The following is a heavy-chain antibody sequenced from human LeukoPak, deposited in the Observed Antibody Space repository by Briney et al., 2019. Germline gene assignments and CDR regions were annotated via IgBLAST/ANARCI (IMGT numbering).Heavy chain of an antibody. V-gene: IGHV3-21*01. CDR3: ARVEGTTVVTPGDAFDI. D-gene: IGHD4-23*01. CDR1: GFTFSSYS. CDR2: ISSSSSYI. J-gene: IGHJ3*02. Sequence: GGSLRLSCAASGFTFSSYSMNWVRQAPGQGLEWVSSISSSSSYIYYADSVKGRFTISRDNAKNSLYLQMNSLRAEDTAVYYCARVEGTTVVTPGDAFDIWGQGTMVTVSS.